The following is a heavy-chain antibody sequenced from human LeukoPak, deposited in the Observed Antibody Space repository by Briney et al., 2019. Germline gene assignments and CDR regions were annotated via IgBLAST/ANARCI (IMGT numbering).Heavy chain of an antibody. V-gene: IGHV1-69*04. CDR1: GGTFSSYA. CDR3: ARVSSGPAGDYFDY. Sequence: SVKVSCKASGGTFSSYAISWVRQAPGQGLEWMGRIIPILGIANYAQKFQGRVTITADKSTSTAYMELSSLRSEDTAVYYCARVSSGPAGDYFDYWGQGTLVTVSS. CDR2: IIPILGIA. J-gene: IGHJ4*02. D-gene: IGHD3-22*01.